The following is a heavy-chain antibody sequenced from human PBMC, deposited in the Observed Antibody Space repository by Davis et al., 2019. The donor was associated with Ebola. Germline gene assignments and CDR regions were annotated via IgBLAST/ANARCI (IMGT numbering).Heavy chain of an antibody. V-gene: IGHV4-59*11. CDR2: IYDSGST. J-gene: IGHJ4*02. CDR1: GASISSHY. D-gene: IGHD6-13*01. CDR3: ARGWYSDY. Sequence: LRLSCILAGASISSHYSSCNRQPPGKGLEWIGYIYDSGSTNYNPTLKSRGTISVDTSKNQFSLNLSSVTAADTAVYYCARGWYSDYWGQGTLVTVSS.